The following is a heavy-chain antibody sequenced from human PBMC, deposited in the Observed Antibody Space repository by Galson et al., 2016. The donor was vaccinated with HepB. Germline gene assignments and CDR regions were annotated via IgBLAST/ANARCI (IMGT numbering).Heavy chain of an antibody. Sequence: TLSLTCTVSGGSFRSGGYYWTWIRQHPGKGLEWIGYIYYSGSTRYNPSLESRVTISVDTSKNQFSLKVTSVTGADTAVYYCARMDILLGFDVWGQGSTVTVSS. J-gene: IGHJ6*02. CDR3: ARMDILLGFDV. CDR1: GGSFRSGGYY. V-gene: IGHV4-31*03. D-gene: IGHD2-2*03. CDR2: IYYSGST.